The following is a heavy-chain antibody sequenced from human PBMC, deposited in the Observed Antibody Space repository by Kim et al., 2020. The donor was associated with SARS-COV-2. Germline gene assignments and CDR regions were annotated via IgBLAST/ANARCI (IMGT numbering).Heavy chain of an antibody. V-gene: IGHV4-59*12. CDR2: VYYSGST. Sequence: SETLSLTCIVSGGSITYDYWTWIRQPPGKGLEWIGNVYYSGSTSYNPSLKSRVTISVDTSKNQFSLNLTSVTAADTAVYYCAREAEDSSMTCFSYDMDLWGKGTTVTVSS. CDR3: AREAEDSSMTCFSYDMDL. CDR1: GGSITYDY. D-gene: IGHD6-6*01. J-gene: IGHJ6*03.